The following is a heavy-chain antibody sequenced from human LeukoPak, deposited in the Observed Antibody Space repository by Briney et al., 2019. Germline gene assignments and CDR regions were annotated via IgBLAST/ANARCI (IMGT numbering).Heavy chain of an antibody. Sequence: GGSLRLSCAASGFTFSSYSMNWVRQAPGKGLEWVSSISSSSSYIYYADSVKGRFTISRDNAKNSLYLQMNSLRAEDTAVYYCARDLDYDFWSGYSAYYYYYGMDVWGQGTTVTVSS. CDR3: ARDLDYDFWSGYSAYYYYYGMDV. V-gene: IGHV3-21*01. J-gene: IGHJ6*02. CDR1: GFTFSSYS. D-gene: IGHD3-3*01. CDR2: ISSSSSYI.